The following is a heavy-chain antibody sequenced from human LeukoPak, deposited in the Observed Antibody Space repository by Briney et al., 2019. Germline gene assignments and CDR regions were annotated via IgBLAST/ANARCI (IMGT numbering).Heavy chain of an antibody. CDR3: ARGVAGDHFDY. V-gene: IGHV4-38-2*02. CDR1: GYSISSGYY. CDR2: IYHSGST. D-gene: IGHD2-15*01. J-gene: IGHJ4*02. Sequence: SETLSLTCTVSGYSISSGYYWGWIRQPPGKGLEWIGSIYHSGSTYYNPSLKSRVTISVDTSKNQFSLKLSSVTAADTAVYYCARGVAGDHFDYWGQGTLVTVSS.